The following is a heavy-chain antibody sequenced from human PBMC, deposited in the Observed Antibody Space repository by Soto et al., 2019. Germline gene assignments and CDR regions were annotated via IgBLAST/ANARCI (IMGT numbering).Heavy chain of an antibody. CDR2: MHAIGGGT. CDR3: ANDPTGDYVGAFDP. Sequence: EVQVLESGGGLVQPGGSLRLSCVASGITFINYAWTWVRQAPGKGLEYVSSMHAIGGGTFYADSVQAPFTISRDDSKNTLYLQLNNLRVDDTGIYFCANDPTGDYVGAFDPLGQGSLVTVSS. CDR1: GITFINYA. D-gene: IGHD4-17*01. J-gene: IGHJ5*02. V-gene: IGHV3-23*01.